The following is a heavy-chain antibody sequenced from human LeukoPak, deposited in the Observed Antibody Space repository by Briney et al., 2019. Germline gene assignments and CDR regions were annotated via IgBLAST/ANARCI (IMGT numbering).Heavy chain of an antibody. Sequence: GGSLRLSCAASGFTFSSHWMHWVRQAPGKGLVWISRISSDGSTTDYADSVKGRFTISRDSAKKTLYLQMHSLRADDSAVCYCTRDRSPSEYTNYERAYYYGMDVWGQGTTVTVSS. CDR1: GFTFSSHW. D-gene: IGHD1-7*01. CDR3: TRDRSPSEYTNYERAYYYGMDV. V-gene: IGHV3-74*01. CDR2: ISSDGSTT. J-gene: IGHJ6*02.